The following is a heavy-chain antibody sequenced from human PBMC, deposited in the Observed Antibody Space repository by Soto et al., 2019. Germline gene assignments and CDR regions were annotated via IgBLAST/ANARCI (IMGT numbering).Heavy chain of an antibody. V-gene: IGHV3-23*01. D-gene: IGHD2-2*01. CDR1: GFTFSNYA. J-gene: IGHJ6*02. Sequence: HPGGSLRLSCAASGFTFSNYAMSCVRQAPGKGLEWVSGISGSGANTYYAGPVKGRFTISRDNSKNTLYLQMNSLRVDDTAVYYCAKGLEVISAATLYGMDVWGQGTTVTVSS. CDR3: AKGLEVISAATLYGMDV. CDR2: ISGSGANT.